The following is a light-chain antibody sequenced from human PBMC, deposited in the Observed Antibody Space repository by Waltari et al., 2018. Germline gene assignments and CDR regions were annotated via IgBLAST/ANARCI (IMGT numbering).Light chain of an antibody. CDR1: SGHSSNI. J-gene: IGLJ3*02. Sequence: QLVLTQSPSASASLGASVKLTCTLSSGHSSNIIAWLQQRPERGPRYLMKVNSDGSHYKGDDIPDRFSGSSAGAERYLTISSLHSEDEADYYCETGGHGTWVFGGGTKLPVL. CDR2: VNSDGSH. CDR3: ETGGHGTWV. V-gene: IGLV4-69*01.